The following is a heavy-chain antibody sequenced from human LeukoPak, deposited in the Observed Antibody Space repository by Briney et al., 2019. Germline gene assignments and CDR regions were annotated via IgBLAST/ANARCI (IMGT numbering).Heavy chain of an antibody. CDR1: GDSFTSVTDY. V-gene: IGHV4-39*07. D-gene: IGHD1-1*01. CDR3: ARGLPGARIPYHFDS. CDR2: GDYSGGT. Sequence: KASETLSLTCTVSGDSFTSVTDYWAWIRQPPGKGLEWIASGDYSGGTYYNPSLESRVAISADMSKNQISLKLTSVTGADTAVYFCARGLPGARIPYHFDSWGQGTLVAVSS. J-gene: IGHJ4*02.